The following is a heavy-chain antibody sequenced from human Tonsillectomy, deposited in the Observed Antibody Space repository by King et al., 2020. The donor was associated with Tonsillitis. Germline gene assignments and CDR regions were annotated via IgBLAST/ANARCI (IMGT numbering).Heavy chain of an antibody. D-gene: IGHD5-12*01. V-gene: IGHV4-34*01. CDR3: ARGSRFGWLLVYFDY. J-gene: IGHJ4*02. CDR2: INHSGST. Sequence: VQLQQWGAGLLKPSETLSLTCAVYGGSFSGYYWSWIRQPPGKGLEWIGEINHSGSTNYNPSLKSRVTVSVDTSKNQFSLKLSSVTAADTAVYYCARGSRFGWLLVYFDYWGQGTLVTVSS. CDR1: GGSFSGYY.